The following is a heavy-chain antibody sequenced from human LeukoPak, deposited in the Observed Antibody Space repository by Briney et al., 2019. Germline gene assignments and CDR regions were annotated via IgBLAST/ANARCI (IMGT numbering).Heavy chain of an antibody. V-gene: IGHV3-74*01. CDR2: INSDGSST. J-gene: IGHJ4*02. CDR1: GFTFDDYA. D-gene: IGHD2-15*01. CDR3: ARWARIFAVDY. Sequence: PGGSLRLSCAASGFTFDDYAMHWVRQAPGKGLVWVSRINSDGSSTSYADSVKGRFTISRDNAKNTLYLQMNSLRAEDTAVYYCARWARIFAVDYWGQGTLVTVSS.